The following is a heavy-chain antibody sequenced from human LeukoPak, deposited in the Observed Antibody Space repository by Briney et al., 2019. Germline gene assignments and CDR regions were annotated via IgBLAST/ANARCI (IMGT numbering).Heavy chain of an antibody. CDR2: ISPDSGST. D-gene: IGHD4-23*01. CDR1: GYTFTDYY. J-gene: IGHJ4*02. Sequence: ASVKVSCKASGYTFTDYYLHWVRQAPGQGLEWMGWISPDSGSTNYEQKFQGRVTMTRDTSISTAYMELSSLTSDDTAVYYCARPYGGNPHFDYWGQGTLVTVSS. CDR3: ARPYGGNPHFDY. V-gene: IGHV1-2*02.